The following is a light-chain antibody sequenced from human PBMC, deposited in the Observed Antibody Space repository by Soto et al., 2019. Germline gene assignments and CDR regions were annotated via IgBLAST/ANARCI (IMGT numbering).Light chain of an antibody. CDR2: GAS. J-gene: IGKJ1*01. CDR1: QSVSSNY. Sequence: EIVLTQSPGTLSLSPGERATLSCRASQSVSSNYLAWYQQKPGQAPRPLIYGASSRATGIPDRFSGSGAGRDVTLTISRLESEDFAVYYCQQCGSSPWTFGQGTKVEIK. CDR3: QQCGSSPWT. V-gene: IGKV3-20*01.